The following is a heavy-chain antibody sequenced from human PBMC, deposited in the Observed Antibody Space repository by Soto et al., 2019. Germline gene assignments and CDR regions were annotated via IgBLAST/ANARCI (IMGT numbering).Heavy chain of an antibody. D-gene: IGHD6-13*01. V-gene: IGHV3-21*01. Sequence: EVQLVESGGGLVKPGGSPRLSCAASGFTFRTYGMNWVRRAPGGGLEWVASISSSGSFIYYADSVKGRFTISRDDAEKSLYLQMNSLRAEDTALYYCAREPQGIAAALDYWGQGTLVTVSS. CDR2: ISSSGSFI. CDR3: AREPQGIAAALDY. CDR1: GFTFRTYG. J-gene: IGHJ4*02.